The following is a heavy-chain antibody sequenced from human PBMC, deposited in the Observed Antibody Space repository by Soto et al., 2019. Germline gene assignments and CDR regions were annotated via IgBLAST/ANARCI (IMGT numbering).Heavy chain of an antibody. J-gene: IGHJ3*02. CDR3: ARLQRKYCSSTSCYAPDAFDI. D-gene: IGHD2-2*01. Sequence: LGESLKISCKGSGYSFTSYWIGWVRQMPGKGLEWMGIIYPGDSDTRYSPSFQGQVTISADKSISTAYLQWSSLKASDTAMYYCARLQRKYCSSTSCYAPDAFDIWGQGTMVTVSS. V-gene: IGHV5-51*01. CDR1: GYSFTSYW. CDR2: IYPGDSDT.